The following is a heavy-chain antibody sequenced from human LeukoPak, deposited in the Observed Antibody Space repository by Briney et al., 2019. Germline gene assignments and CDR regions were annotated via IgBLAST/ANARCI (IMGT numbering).Heavy chain of an antibody. V-gene: IGHV3-21*01. CDR2: ISSSSSYI. J-gene: IGHJ6*04. Sequence: PGGSLRLSCAASGFTFSSYIMNWGRQAPGKGPEWVSSISSSSSYIYYADSVKGRFTISRDNAKNSLYLQMNSLRAEDTAVYYCAELGITMIGGVWGKGTTVTISS. CDR1: GFTFSSYI. D-gene: IGHD3-10*02. CDR3: AELGITMIGGV.